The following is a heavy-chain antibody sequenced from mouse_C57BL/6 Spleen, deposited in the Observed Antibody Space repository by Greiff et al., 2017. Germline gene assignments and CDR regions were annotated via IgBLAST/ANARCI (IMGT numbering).Heavy chain of an antibody. J-gene: IGHJ2*01. CDR1: GYPFTSYW. D-gene: IGHD1-1*01. CDR2: INPSNGGT. V-gene: IGHV1-53*01. Sequence: QVQLQQPGTELVKPGASVKLSCKASGYPFTSYWMHWVKQRPGQGLEWIGNINPSNGGTNYNAKFKSTAPLTVDKSSSTAYMQLSSLTSEDSAVYYCAREGPLITTVSYYFDYWGQGTTLTVSA. CDR3: AREGPLITTVSYYFDY.